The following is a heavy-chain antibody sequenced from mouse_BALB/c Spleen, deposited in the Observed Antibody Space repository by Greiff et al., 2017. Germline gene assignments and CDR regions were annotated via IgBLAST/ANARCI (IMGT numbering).Heavy chain of an antibody. J-gene: IGHJ4*01. CDR2: ISSGGST. CDR1: GFTFSSYA. Sequence: EVMLVESGGGLVKPGGSLKLSCAASGFTFSSYAMSWVRQTPEKRLEWVASISSGGSTYYPDSVKGRFTISRDNARNILYLQMSSLRSEDTAMYYCARTPLIYYGYDEDAMDYWGQGTSVTVSS. D-gene: IGHD2-2*01. CDR3: ARTPLIYYGYDEDAMDY. V-gene: IGHV5-6-5*01.